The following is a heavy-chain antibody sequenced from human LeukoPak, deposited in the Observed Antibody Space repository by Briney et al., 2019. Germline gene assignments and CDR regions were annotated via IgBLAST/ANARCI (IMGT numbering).Heavy chain of an antibody. D-gene: IGHD3-22*01. CDR1: GGSISSSSYY. CDR2: IYYSGST. CDR3: AREQYYDSSGYRP. Sequence: SETLSLTCTVSGGSISSSSYYWGWIRQPPGKGLEWIGSIYYSGSTYYNPSLKSRVTISVDTSKNQFSLKLSSVTAADTAVYYCAREQYYDSSGYRPWGQGTLVTVSS. J-gene: IGHJ5*02. V-gene: IGHV4-39*07.